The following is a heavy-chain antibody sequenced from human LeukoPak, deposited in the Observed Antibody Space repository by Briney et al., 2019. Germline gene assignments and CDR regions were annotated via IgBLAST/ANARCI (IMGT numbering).Heavy chain of an antibody. D-gene: IGHD3-3*01. CDR3: AREQTDSYYDFWSGYYPTSYYYYYMDV. V-gene: IGHV4-30-2*01. CDR1: GGSISSGGYY. J-gene: IGHJ6*03. CDR2: IYHSGST. Sequence: IPSQTLSLTCTVSGGSISSGGYYWSWIRQPPGKGLEWIGYIYHSGSTYYNPSLKSRVTISVDRSKNQFSLQLNSVTPEDTAVYYCAREQTDSYYDFWSGYYPTSYYYYYMDVWGKGTTVTVSS.